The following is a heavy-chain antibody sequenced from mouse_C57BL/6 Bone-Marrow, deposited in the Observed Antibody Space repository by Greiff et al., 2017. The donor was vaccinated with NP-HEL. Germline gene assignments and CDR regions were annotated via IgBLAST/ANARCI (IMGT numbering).Heavy chain of an antibody. Sequence: QLQQSGAELVRPGASVKLSCTASGFNIKDDYMHWVKQRPEQGLEWIGWIDPENGDTEYASKFQGKATITADTSSNTAYLQLSSLTSEDTAVYYCTTRIPITTVVATGYFDYWGQGTTLTVSS. CDR2: IDPENGDT. D-gene: IGHD1-1*01. V-gene: IGHV14-4*01. CDR3: TTRIPITTVVATGYFDY. J-gene: IGHJ2*01. CDR1: GFNIKDDY.